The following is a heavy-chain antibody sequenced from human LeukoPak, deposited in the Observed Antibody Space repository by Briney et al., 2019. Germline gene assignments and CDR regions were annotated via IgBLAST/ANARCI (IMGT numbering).Heavy chain of an antibody. CDR3: AKDGGSYYSHFDY. CDR2: VSNDGSNQ. CDR1: GFTFTYYA. D-gene: IGHD1-26*01. Sequence: GGSLRLSCAASGFTFTYYAMHWVRQAPGKGLEWVSVVSNDGSNQDYTDSVKGRFTISRDNSKNTLYLQMNSLRAEDTAVYYCAKDGGSYYSHFDYWGQGTLVTVSS. J-gene: IGHJ4*02. V-gene: IGHV3-30-3*01.